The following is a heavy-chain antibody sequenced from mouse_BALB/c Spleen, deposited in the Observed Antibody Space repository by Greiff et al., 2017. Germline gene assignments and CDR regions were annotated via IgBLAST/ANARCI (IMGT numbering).Heavy chain of an antibody. V-gene: IGHV5-6*02. CDR1: GFTFSSYG. J-gene: IGHJ2*01. Sequence: EVKLVESGGDLVKPGGSLKLSCAASGFTFSSYGMSWVRQTPDKRLEWVATISSGGSYTYYPDSVKGRFTISRDNAKNTLYLQMSSLKSEDTAMYYCARRGDYGGQGTTLTVSS. CDR3: ARRGDY. CDR2: ISSGGSYT.